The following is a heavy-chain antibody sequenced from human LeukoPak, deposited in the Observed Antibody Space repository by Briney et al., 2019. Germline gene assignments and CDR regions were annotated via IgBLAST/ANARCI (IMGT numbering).Heavy chain of an antibody. Sequence: GASVKVSCKASGYTFTSYGISWVRQAPGQGLEWMGWISAYNGNTNYAQKLQGRVTMTTDTSTSTVYMELRSLRSDDTAVYYCARDLAQQQLTYWGQGTLVTVSS. J-gene: IGHJ4*02. D-gene: IGHD6-13*01. CDR1: GYTFTSYG. CDR3: ARDLAQQQLTY. CDR2: ISAYNGNT. V-gene: IGHV1-18*01.